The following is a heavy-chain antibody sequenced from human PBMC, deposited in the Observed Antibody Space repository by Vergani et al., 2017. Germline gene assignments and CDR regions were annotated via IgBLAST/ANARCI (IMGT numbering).Heavy chain of an antibody. J-gene: IGHJ6*02. D-gene: IGHD3-3*01. CDR1: GYTFTSYG. CDR2: ISAYNGNT. V-gene: IGHV1-18*01. Sequence: QVQLVQSGAEVKKPGASVKVSCKASGYTFTSYGISWVRQAPGQGLEWMGWISAYNGNTNYAQKLQGRVTMTTDTSTSTAYMGLRSLRSDDTAVYYCARDGHSITIFGGGYYYYGMDVWGQGTTVTVSS. CDR3: ARDGHSITIFGGGYYYYGMDV.